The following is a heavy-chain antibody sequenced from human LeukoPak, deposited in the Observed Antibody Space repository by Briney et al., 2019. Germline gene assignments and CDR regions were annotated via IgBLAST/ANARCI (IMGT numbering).Heavy chain of an antibody. CDR2: IRSKANSYAT. CDR3: TRHYDILTGYYGGAFDI. V-gene: IGHV3-73*01. CDR1: GFTFSGSA. J-gene: IGHJ3*02. Sequence: GGSLRLSCAASGFTFSGSAMHWVRQASGKGLEWVGRIRSKANSYATASAASVKGRFTISRDDSKNTAYLQMNSLKTEDTAVYYCTRHYDILTGYYGGAFDIWGQGTMVTVSS. D-gene: IGHD3-9*01.